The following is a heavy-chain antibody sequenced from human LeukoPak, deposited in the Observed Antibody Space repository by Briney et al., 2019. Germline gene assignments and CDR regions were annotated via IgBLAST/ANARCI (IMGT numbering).Heavy chain of an antibody. V-gene: IGHV4-4*07. Sequence: SDTLSLTCNVSGGSISSYYWSWIRQPAGKGLEWIGRIYTSGSTNYNPSLKSRVTMSVDTSKNQFSLKLSSVTAADTAVYYCARDGYSGYDWPQYFDYWGQGTLVTVSS. CDR2: IYTSGST. J-gene: IGHJ4*02. CDR1: GGSISSYY. D-gene: IGHD5-12*01. CDR3: ARDGYSGYDWPQYFDY.